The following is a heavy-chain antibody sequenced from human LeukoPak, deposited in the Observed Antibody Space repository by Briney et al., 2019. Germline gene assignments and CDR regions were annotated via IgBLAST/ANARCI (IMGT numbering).Heavy chain of an antibody. CDR3: ARGSYSGYDYVHYYGMDV. J-gene: IGHJ6*02. CDR2: IWYDGSNK. CDR1: GFTFSSYG. Sequence: GGSLRLSCAASGFTFSSYGMHWVRQAPGKGLEWVAVIWYDGSNKYYADSVKGRFTISRDNSKNTLYLQMNSLRAEDTAVYYCARGSYSGYDYVHYYGMDVWGQGTTVTVSS. V-gene: IGHV3-33*01. D-gene: IGHD5-12*01.